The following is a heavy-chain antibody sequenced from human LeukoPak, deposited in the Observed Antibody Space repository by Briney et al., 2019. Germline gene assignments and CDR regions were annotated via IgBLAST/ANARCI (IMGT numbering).Heavy chain of an antibody. J-gene: IGHJ6*03. V-gene: IGHV3-11*01. Sequence: GGSLRLSCAASGFTFSDYNMRWIRQAPGKGLEWVSSISRSGSTKYYADSVKGRFTISRDNAKNSLYLQMNSLRAEDTALYYCARDGYYYYMDVWGKGTTVTVSS. CDR1: GFTFSDYN. CDR3: ARDGYYYYMDV. CDR2: ISRSGSTK.